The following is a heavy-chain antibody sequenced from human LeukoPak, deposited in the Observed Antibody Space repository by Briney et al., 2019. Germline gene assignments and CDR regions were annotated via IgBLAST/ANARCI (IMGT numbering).Heavy chain of an antibody. D-gene: IGHD6-19*01. Sequence: GASVKVSCKASGYTFTSYGIIWVRQAPGQGLEWMGWISAYNGNTNYAQKLQGRVTMTTDTSTSTAYMELRSLRSDDTAVYYCARVLKGSGWYFVGTNWFDPWGQGTLVTVSS. J-gene: IGHJ5*02. V-gene: IGHV1-18*01. CDR3: ARVLKGSGWYFVGTNWFDP. CDR1: GYTFTSYG. CDR2: ISAYNGNT.